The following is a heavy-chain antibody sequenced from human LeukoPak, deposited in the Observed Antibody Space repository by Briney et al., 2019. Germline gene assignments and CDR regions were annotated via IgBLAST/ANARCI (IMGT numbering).Heavy chain of an antibody. Sequence: ASVKVSCKASGYTFTGYYMHWVRQAPGQGLEWMGWINPNSGGTNYAQKFQGRVTMTRDTSISTAYMELSRLRSDDTAVYYCAREISSKARITMVRGASRGAFDIWGQGTMVTVSS. J-gene: IGHJ3*02. D-gene: IGHD3-10*01. CDR2: INPNSGGT. CDR1: GYTFTGYY. CDR3: AREISSKARITMVRGASRGAFDI. V-gene: IGHV1-2*02.